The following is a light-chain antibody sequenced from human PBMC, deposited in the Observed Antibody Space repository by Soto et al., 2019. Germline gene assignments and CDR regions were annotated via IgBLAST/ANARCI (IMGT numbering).Light chain of an antibody. CDR1: SSDVGGYNF. CDR3: TSYTSSITYV. CDR2: DVS. V-gene: IGLV2-14*03. J-gene: IGLJ1*01. Sequence: QSVLTQPASVSGSPGQSITISCTGTSSDVGGYNFVSWYQHHPGKAPKLIIYDVSNRPSGVSNRFSGSKSGNTASLTISGLQAEDEADYYCTSYTSSITYVFGKGTKLPVL.